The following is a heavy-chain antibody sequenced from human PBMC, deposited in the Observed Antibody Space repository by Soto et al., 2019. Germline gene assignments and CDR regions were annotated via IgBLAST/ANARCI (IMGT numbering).Heavy chain of an antibody. CDR2: ISSSSSYT. Sequence: QVQLVESGGGLVKPGGSLRLSCAASGFTFSDYYMSWIRQAPGKGLEWVSYISSSSSYTNYAESVKGRFTIPRDNAKNSLYLHMNSLRAEDTAVYYCASGRSRYNWFDPWGQGTLVTVSS. CDR3: ASGRSRYNWFDP. J-gene: IGHJ5*02. D-gene: IGHD3-10*01. CDR1: GFTFSDYY. V-gene: IGHV3-11*05.